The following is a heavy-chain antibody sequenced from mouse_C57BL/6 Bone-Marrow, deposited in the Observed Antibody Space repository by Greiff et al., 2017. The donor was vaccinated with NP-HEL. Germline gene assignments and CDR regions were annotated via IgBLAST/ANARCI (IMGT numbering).Heavy chain of an antibody. CDR3: ARWYYGSSFYAMDY. D-gene: IGHD1-1*01. CDR1: GYTFTGYW. Sequence: QVQLQQSGAELMKPGASVKLSCKATGYTFTGYWIEWVKQRPGHGLEWIGEIIPGSGSTNYNEKFKGKATFTADTSSNTAYMQLSSLTTEDSAIYYCARWYYGSSFYAMDYWGQGTSVTVSS. CDR2: IIPGSGST. V-gene: IGHV1-9*01. J-gene: IGHJ4*01.